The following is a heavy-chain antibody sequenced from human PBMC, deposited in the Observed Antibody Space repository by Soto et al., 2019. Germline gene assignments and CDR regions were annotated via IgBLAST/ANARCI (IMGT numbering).Heavy chain of an antibody. J-gene: IGHJ5*02. Sequence: SETLSLTCAVSGVAITTTNWWTCVRQPPGKGLEWIGEVFHNGNSNYNPSLKSRLTISLDRSKNQFSLKLTSVTAADTAVYYCARGFGGTDGTSDRWGHGRLVTVSS. D-gene: IGHD2-15*01. CDR3: ARGFGGTDGTSDR. V-gene: IGHV4-4*02. CDR1: GVAITTTNW. CDR2: VFHNGNS.